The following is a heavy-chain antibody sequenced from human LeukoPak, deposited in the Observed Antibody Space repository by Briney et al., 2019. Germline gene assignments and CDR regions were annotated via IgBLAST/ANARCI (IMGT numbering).Heavy chain of an antibody. CDR1: GFTFSNFG. J-gene: IGHJ6*03. V-gene: IGHV3-23*01. CDR2: ISGNAVAT. D-gene: IGHD2-15*01. Sequence: PGGSLRLSCAASGFTFSNFGMSWVRQAPGKGPEWVSTISGNAVATYYADSVKGRFTISRDNSKNTLYLQINSLEAEDTAIYYCAKRGSGTLLPTYYYYMDVWGKGTTVTVSS. CDR3: AKRGSGTLLPTYYYYMDV.